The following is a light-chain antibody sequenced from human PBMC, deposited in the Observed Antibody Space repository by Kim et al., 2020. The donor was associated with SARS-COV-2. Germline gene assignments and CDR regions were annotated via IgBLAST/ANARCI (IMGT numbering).Light chain of an antibody. J-gene: IGLJ3*02. CDR1: SSNIGSNT. V-gene: IGLV1-44*01. Sequence: QSVLTQPPSASGTPGHRITISCSGSSSNIGSNTVNWFQQVPGAAPKLLIFDDNERPSGVPDRFSGAKSGTSASLAISGLQSEDEADYYCAAWDDTLSGWVFGGGTKLTVL. CDR2: DDN. CDR3: AAWDDTLSGWV.